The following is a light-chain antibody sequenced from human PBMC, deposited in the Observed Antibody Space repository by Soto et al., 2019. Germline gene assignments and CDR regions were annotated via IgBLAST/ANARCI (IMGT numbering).Light chain of an antibody. CDR3: QQSYTALSIT. CDR1: ENINRH. J-gene: IGKJ5*01. V-gene: IGKV1-39*01. Sequence: DIQMTQSPSSLSASVGDRVTITCRASENINRHLHWYQQQPGKAPKLLIYAASSLQNGVPSRFRGGGSGTDFTLIITNLQPEDFATYYCQQSYTALSITFGQGTRVEIK. CDR2: AAS.